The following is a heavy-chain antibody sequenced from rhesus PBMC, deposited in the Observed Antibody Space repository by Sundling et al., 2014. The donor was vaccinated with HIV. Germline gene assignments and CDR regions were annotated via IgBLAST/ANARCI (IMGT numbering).Heavy chain of an antibody. CDR3: AQIGVVNDFDH. CDR2: ITYSGST. D-gene: IGHD3-16*01. Sequence: QVQLQESGPRLVKPSETLSLTCTVSGGSISSGYYYWSWIRQPPGKGLEWIGYITYSGSTSYNPSLKSRVTLSVDTSKNQLSLKLTSVTAADTAVYFCAQIGVVNDFDHWGQGVLVTVSS. V-gene: IGHV4-122*02. CDR1: GGSISSGYYY. J-gene: IGHJ4*01.